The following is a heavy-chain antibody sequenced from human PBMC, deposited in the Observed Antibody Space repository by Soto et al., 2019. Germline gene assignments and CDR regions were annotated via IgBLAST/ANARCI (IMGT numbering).Heavy chain of an antibody. V-gene: IGHV1-46*01. CDR1: GYTFIHYY. CDR2: INPNGGST. CDR3: ARSLLQGDF. D-gene: IGHD2-21*01. J-gene: IGHJ4*02. Sequence: QVQLVQSGAEVKKPGASVKVSCKASGYTFIHYYIHWVRQAPGQGLEWMAIINPNGGSTNYAQKFQGRVTVTSDTSTSTVSVELNSLGSDDTAVYFCARSLLQGDFWGQGTLVTVSS.